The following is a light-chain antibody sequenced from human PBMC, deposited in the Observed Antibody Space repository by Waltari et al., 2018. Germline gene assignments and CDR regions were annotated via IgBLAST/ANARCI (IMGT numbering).Light chain of an antibody. J-gene: IGLJ3*02. V-gene: IGLV3-27*01. Sequence: SYELTQPSSVSVSPGQTARITCSGDVLAKKYARWFQQKPGPAPVLVIYKDSERPSGIPERFSGSSSGTTVTLTISGAQVEDEADYYCYSAADNTRWVFGGGTKLTVL. CDR1: VLAKKY. CDR2: KDS. CDR3: YSAADNTRWV.